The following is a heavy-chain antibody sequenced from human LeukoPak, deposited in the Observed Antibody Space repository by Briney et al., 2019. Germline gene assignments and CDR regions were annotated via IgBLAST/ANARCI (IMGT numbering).Heavy chain of an antibody. CDR2: TKEDGREK. CDR1: GFTFSNYW. D-gene: IGHD2-8*01. CDR3: ARDYDGVRDHW. Sequence: VGSLRLSCEASGFTFSNYWMTWVPQAPGIGPEWLTNTKEDGREKYYADSVKGRFTISRDNAKKSLYLQMSYLRAEDSAVYYCARDYDGVRDHWWGQGTLVTVSS. J-gene: IGHJ4*02. V-gene: IGHV3-7*04.